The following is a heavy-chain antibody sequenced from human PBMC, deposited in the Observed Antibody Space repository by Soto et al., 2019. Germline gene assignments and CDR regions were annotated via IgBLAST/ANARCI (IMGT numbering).Heavy chain of an antibody. J-gene: IGHJ1*01. CDR3: ARDTPSSGWSNGAEYFQH. CDR1: GFTFSSYS. D-gene: IGHD6-19*01. CDR2: ISSSSSTI. V-gene: IGHV3-48*01. Sequence: GGSLRLSCAASGFTFSSYSMNWGRQAPGKGLEWDSYISSSSSTIYYADSVKGRFTISRDNAKNSLYLQMNSLRAEDTAVYYCARDTPSSGWSNGAEYFQHWGQGTLVTVSS.